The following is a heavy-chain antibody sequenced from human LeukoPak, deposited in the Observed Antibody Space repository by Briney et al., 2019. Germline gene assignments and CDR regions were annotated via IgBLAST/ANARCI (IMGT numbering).Heavy chain of an antibody. CDR1: GYSFTSYW. V-gene: IGHV5-10-1*01. J-gene: IGHJ4*02. CDR3: ARHGNGDGFDY. CDR2: IDPSDSYT. D-gene: IGHD4-17*01. Sequence: GESLKISCQGSGYSFTSYWISWVRQMPGKGVEWMGRIDPSDSYTNYSPSFQGHVTISADKSISTAYLQWSSLKASDTAMYYCARHGNGDGFDYWGQGTLVAVSS.